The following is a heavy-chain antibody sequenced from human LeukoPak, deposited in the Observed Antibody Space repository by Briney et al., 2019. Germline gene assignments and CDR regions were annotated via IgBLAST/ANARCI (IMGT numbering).Heavy chain of an antibody. CDR1: GFTFSRYA. J-gene: IGHJ4*02. CDR3: AKDRGNWNSGVSDFDY. CDR2: ISGSGGST. D-gene: IGHD1-7*01. V-gene: IGHV3-23*01. Sequence: GGSLRLSCEASGFTFSRYAMSWVRQAPGKGLEWLSGISGSGGSTYYPDSVKGRFTISRDNSKNTLYLQMNSLRAEDTAVYYCAKDRGNWNSGVSDFDYWGQGTLVTVSS.